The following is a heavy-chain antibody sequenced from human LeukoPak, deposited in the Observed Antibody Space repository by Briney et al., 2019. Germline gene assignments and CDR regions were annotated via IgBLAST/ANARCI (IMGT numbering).Heavy chain of an antibody. Sequence: GGSLRLSCAASAFTFSSYAMSWVRQAPGKGLEWVSAISGGGGSTYYADSVKGRFTISRDDSKNTLYLQMNSLRTEDTAVYYCAKGAYGSGEYWGQGTLVTVSS. J-gene: IGHJ4*02. CDR2: ISGGGGST. CDR3: AKGAYGSGEY. CDR1: AFTFSSYA. V-gene: IGHV3-23*01. D-gene: IGHD3-10*01.